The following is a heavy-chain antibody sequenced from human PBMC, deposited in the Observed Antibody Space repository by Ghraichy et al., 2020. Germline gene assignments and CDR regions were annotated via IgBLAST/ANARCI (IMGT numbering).Heavy chain of an antibody. D-gene: IGHD4-17*01. V-gene: IGHV4-39*01. J-gene: IGHJ5*02. CDR3: AGRYGVPSWFDP. CDR2: IYYSGST. CDR1: GGSISSSSYY. Sequence: SETLSLTCTVSGGSISSSSYYWGWIRQPPGKGLEWIGSIYYSGSTYYNPSLKSRVTISVDTSKNQFSLKLSSVTAADTAVYYCAGRYGVPSWFDPWGQGTLVTVSS.